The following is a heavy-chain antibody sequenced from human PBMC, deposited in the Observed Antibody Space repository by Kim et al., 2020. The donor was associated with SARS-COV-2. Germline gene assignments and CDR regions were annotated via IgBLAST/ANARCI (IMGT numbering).Heavy chain of an antibody. CDR2: IYHSGST. CDR1: GYSISSGYY. Sequence: SETLSLTCTVSGYSISSGYYWGWIRQPPGKGLEWIGSIYHSGSTYYNPSLKSRVTISVDTSKNQFSLKLSSVTAADTAVYYCARDRREDYYDSSGYSYWG. V-gene: IGHV4-38-2*02. J-gene: IGHJ4*01. CDR3: ARDRREDYYDSSGYSY. D-gene: IGHD3-22*01.